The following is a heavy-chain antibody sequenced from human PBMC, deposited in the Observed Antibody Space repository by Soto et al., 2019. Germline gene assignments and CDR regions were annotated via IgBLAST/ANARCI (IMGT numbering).Heavy chain of an antibody. CDR2: INSDGSST. CDR3: ARDRYSHNWFDP. J-gene: IGHJ5*02. V-gene: IGHV3-74*01. D-gene: IGHD1-26*01. Sequence: LRLSCAASGFTFSSYWMHWVRQAPGKGLVWVSRINSDGSSTSYADSVKGRFTISRDNAKNTLYLQMNSLRAEDTAVYYCARDRYSHNWFDPWGQGTLVPSPQ. CDR1: GFTFSSYW.